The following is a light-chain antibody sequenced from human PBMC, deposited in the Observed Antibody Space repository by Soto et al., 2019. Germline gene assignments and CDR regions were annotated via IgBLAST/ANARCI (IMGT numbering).Light chain of an antibody. CDR3: QKYNNWPRT. Sequence: EIVMTHSPATLSVSPLERATLSCSASQSVSSDLAWYHQKPGQAPRLLIYGASTRATGIPARFSGSGSGTEFTLTINSLQSEDFAVYYCQKYNNWPRTFGQGTKVDIK. CDR1: QSVSSD. V-gene: IGKV3-15*01. CDR2: GAS. J-gene: IGKJ1*01.